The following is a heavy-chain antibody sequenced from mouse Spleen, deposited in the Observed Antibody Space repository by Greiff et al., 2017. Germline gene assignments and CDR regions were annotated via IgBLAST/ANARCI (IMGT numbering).Heavy chain of an antibody. CDR3: ARDYRYDEVYAMDY. Sequence: QVQLQQPGAELVRPGSSVKLSCKASGYTFTSYWMHWVKQRPIQGLEWIGNIDPSDSETHYNQKFKDKATLTVDKSSSTAYMQLSSLTSEDSAVYYCARDYRYDEVYAMDYWGQGTSVTVSS. J-gene: IGHJ4*01. D-gene: IGHD2-14*01. CDR1: GYTFTSYW. V-gene: IGHV1-52*01. CDR2: IDPSDSET.